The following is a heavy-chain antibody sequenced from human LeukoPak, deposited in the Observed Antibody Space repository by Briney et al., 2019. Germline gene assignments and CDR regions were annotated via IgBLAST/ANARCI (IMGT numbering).Heavy chain of an antibody. Sequence: ATVKLSCKLSGYTFTSYYMHWVRQAPGQGLEWMGEINLSGSSTNYAQKFQSRVTMTRDTSTSTVYMQLSSLRSEDTAVYYCARGRLQLYYFDYWGQGTLVTVSS. D-gene: IGHD1-1*01. V-gene: IGHV1-46*01. CDR3: ARGRLQLYYFDY. CDR2: INLSGSST. CDR1: GYTFTSYY. J-gene: IGHJ4*02.